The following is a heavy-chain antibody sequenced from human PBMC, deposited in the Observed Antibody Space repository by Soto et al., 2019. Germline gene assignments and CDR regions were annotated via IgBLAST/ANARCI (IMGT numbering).Heavy chain of an antibody. V-gene: IGHV3-23*01. D-gene: IGHD2-2*01. J-gene: IGHJ4*02. Sequence: GGSLGLSCAGSGLTLSTYFMSRDRQAPGKGLEWVSGISSSEYSTYYTDSVKGRYTVSRDNSKNTLFLQMNSLRAEDTAVYYCAKESNQLLSRAAYDYWGQGTLVTVSS. CDR3: AKESNQLLSRAAYDY. CDR2: ISSSEYST. CDR1: GLTLSTYF.